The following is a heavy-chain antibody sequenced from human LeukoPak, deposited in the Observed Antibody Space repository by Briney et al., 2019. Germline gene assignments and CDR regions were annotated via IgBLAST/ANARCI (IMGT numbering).Heavy chain of an antibody. CDR2: MNPNSGNT. J-gene: IGHJ4*02. Sequence: ASVKVSCKASGGTFSSYDINWVRQATGQGLEWMGLMNPNSGNTGYAQKFQGRVTMTRNTSISTAYMELSSLRSEDTAVYYCARGPGYYDSSGYSGEFDYWGQGTLVTVSS. D-gene: IGHD3-22*01. CDR3: ARGPGYYDSSGYSGEFDY. V-gene: IGHV1-8*02. CDR1: GGTFSSYD.